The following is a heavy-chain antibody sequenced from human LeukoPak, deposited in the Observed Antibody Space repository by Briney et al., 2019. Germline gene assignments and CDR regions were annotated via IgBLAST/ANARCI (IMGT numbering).Heavy chain of an antibody. Sequence: GGSLRLSCAASGFTFSSYAMSWVRQALGKGLEWVSAISGSGGSTYYADSVKGRFTISRDNSKNTLYLQMNSLRAEDTAVYYCARDVGFYYGSGTYTREDALDVWGQGTMVTVSS. D-gene: IGHD3-10*01. J-gene: IGHJ3*01. CDR3: ARDVGFYYGSGTYTREDALDV. CDR2: ISGSGGST. CDR1: GFTFSSYA. V-gene: IGHV3-23*01.